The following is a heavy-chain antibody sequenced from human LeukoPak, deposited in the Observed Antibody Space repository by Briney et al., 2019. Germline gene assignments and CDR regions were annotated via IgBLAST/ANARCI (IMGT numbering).Heavy chain of an antibody. J-gene: IGHJ4*01. CDR2: ISWNSGSI. V-gene: IGHV3-9*01. Sequence: GGSLRLSCAASGFTFDDYAMHWVRQAPGRGLEWVSGISWNSGSIGYVDSVRGRFTISRDNAKNSLCLQMNSLRAEDTALYYCAKDRVGVYGGNLDYWGKEPWSPSPQ. CDR1: GFTFDDYA. CDR3: AKDRVGVYGGNLDY. D-gene: IGHD4-23*01.